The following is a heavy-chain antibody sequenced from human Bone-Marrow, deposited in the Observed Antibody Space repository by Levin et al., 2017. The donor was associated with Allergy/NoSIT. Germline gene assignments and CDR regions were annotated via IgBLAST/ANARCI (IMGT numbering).Heavy chain of an antibody. CDR3: AREGYSYGFPVYYFDY. D-gene: IGHD5-18*01. V-gene: IGHV3-48*01. CDR1: GFTFSSYC. Sequence: GESLKISCAASGFTFSSYCMNWVRQAPGKGLEWVSYISSNSSNIYYADSVKGRFTISRDNAKNSLYLQMNSLRAEDTAVYYCAREGYSYGFPVYYFDYWGQGTLVTVSA. J-gene: IGHJ4*02. CDR2: ISSNSSNI.